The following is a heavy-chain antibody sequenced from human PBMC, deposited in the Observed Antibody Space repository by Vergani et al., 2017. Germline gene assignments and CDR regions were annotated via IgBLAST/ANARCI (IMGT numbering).Heavy chain of an antibody. CDR2: IHYSENT. Sequence: QVQLQESGPGLVKSSETLSLTCSVSFDSIRNLYCNWIRQPPGKGLEWKGSIHYSENTNYNPPLKTRFTISVDTSKNQFSLTLTSVTAADTAVYYCASVTHSGKRATRWGKGILSPSLQ. CDR3: ASVTHSGKRATR. V-gene: IGHV4-59*11. J-gene: IGHJ4*02. D-gene: IGHD6-19*01. CDR1: FDSIRNLY.